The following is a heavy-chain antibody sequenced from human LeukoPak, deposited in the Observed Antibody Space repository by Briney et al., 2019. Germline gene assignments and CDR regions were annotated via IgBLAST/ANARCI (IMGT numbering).Heavy chain of an antibody. CDR1: GFTFSSYS. V-gene: IGHV3-21*04. CDR3: AKDRRDGGYCSGTTSCYVNNWFDP. D-gene: IGHD2-2*01. CDR2: ISSSSSYI. J-gene: IGHJ5*02. Sequence: PGGSLRLSCAASGFTFSSYSMTWVRQAPGKGLEWVSSISSSSSYIYYADSVKGRFTISRDNAKNSLYLQMNSLRADDTAVYHCAKDRRDGGYCSGTTSCYVNNWFDPWGQGTLVTVSS.